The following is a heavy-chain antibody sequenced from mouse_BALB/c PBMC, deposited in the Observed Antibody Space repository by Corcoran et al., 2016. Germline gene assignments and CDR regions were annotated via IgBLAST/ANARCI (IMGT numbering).Heavy chain of an antibody. Sequence: QIQLVQSGPELKKPGETVKISCKASGYTFTNFRVIWVKQAPGTGLKYMGWINTYTEEPTYADDFKGRFDFSLETSASTAYLQINNLKNEDTATYFCARWCYYSLDFWGQGTTLTVSS. CDR3: ARWCYYSLDF. D-gene: IGHD2-3*01. V-gene: IGHV9-3-1*01. J-gene: IGHJ2*01. CDR1: GYTFTNFR. CDR2: INTYTEEP.